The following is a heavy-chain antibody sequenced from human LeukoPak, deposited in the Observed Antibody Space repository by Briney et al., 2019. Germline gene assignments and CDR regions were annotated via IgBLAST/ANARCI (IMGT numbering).Heavy chain of an antibody. J-gene: IGHJ4*02. CDR1: GGTFSSYA. D-gene: IGHD3-10*01. CDR2: IIPIFGTA. V-gene: IGHV1-69*05. CDR3: ARADITMVRGVYFDY. Sequence: WASVKVSCKASGGTFSSYAISWVRQAPGQGLEWMGRIIPIFGTANYAQKFQGRVTITTDESTSTAYMELSSLRSDDTAVYYCARADITMVRGVYFDYWGQGTLVTVSS.